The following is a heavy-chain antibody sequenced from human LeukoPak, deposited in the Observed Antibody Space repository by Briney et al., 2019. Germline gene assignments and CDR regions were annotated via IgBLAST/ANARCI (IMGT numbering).Heavy chain of an antibody. CDR2: IIPIFGTA. D-gene: IGHD5-12*01. V-gene: IGHV1-69*05. CDR1: GGTFSSYA. CDR3: ATEQTSGYSGYDRLFDY. J-gene: IGHJ4*02. Sequence: SVKVSCKASGGTFSSYAISWVRQAPGQGLEWMGGIIPIFGTANYAQKFQGRVTITTDESTSTAYMELSSLRSEDTAVYYCATEQTSGYSGYDRLFDYWGQGTLVTVSS.